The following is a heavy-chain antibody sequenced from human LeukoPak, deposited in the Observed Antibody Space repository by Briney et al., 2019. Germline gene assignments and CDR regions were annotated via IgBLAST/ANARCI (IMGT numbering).Heavy chain of an antibody. CDR1: GFTFSNYA. CDR2: INTNGDTT. Sequence: GGSLRLSCSASGFTFSNYAMHWVRQAPGKGLEYVSSINTNGDTTNCADSVKGRFTISRDNSKNTLYLQMSSLRAEDTAVYYCVKDRSGTYALDIWGRGTMVTVSS. J-gene: IGHJ3*02. D-gene: IGHD3-10*01. CDR3: VKDRSGTYALDI. V-gene: IGHV3-64D*09.